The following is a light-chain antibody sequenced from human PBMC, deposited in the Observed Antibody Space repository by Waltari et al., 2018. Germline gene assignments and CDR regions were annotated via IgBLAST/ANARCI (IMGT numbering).Light chain of an antibody. CDR2: DVS. CDR3: GSYTSSDTWI. J-gene: IGLJ2*01. V-gene: IGLV2-14*03. CDR1: SDDVGGYDY. Sequence: QSALTQPASVSGSPGQSITISCTGTSDDVGGYDYVSWYQPHPGKAPKLIIYDVSDRPSGVANRFSGSRSANTASLAISGLQAEDEAYYYCGSYTSSDTWIFGGGTKLSVL.